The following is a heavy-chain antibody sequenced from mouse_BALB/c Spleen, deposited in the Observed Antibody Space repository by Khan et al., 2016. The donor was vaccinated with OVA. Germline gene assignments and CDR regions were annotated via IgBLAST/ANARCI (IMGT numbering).Heavy chain of an antibody. Sequence: QVQLKQSGAELARPGASVKLSCKASGYTFTDYYINWVKQRTGQGLEWIGEISPGSGDTYYNEKFKGKATLTADKSSTTAYMQLSSLTSEASAVYFDARRNYFGYTFADWGQGTLVTVSA. D-gene: IGHD1-2*01. J-gene: IGHJ3*01. CDR1: GYTFTDYY. V-gene: IGHV1-77*01. CDR3: ARRNYFGYTFAD. CDR2: ISPGSGDT.